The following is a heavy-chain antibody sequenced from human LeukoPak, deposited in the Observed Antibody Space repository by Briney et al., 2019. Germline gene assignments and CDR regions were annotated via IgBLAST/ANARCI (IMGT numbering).Heavy chain of an antibody. CDR1: GQSLTGYF. Sequence: ASVKVSCKASGQSLTGYFIHWVRQAPGQGLEWVGRIDPNTGDTIYAQNFQGRVTVTSATSISTAYMELSRLTSVDTAVYFCARLGLHGSGTYYFFDYWGQGTLVTVSS. D-gene: IGHD3-10*01. V-gene: IGHV1-2*06. J-gene: IGHJ4*02. CDR3: ARLGLHGSGTYYFFDY. CDR2: IDPNTGDT.